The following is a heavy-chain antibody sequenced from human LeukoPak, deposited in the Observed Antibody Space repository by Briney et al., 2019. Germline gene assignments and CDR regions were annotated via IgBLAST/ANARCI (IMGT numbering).Heavy chain of an antibody. CDR2: IKSKTDGGTT. J-gene: IGHJ6*02. Sequence: GGSLRLSCAASGFTFSNAWMSWVRQAPGKGLEWVGRIKSKTDGGTTDHAAPVKGRFTISRDDSKNTLFLQMKSLKSEDTAVYYCTTMDSSGRDVWGQGTTVTVSS. CDR3: TTMDSSGRDV. V-gene: IGHV3-15*01. CDR1: GFTFSNAW. D-gene: IGHD3-22*01.